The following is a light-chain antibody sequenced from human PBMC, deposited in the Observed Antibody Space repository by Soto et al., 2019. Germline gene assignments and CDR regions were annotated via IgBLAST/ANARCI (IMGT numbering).Light chain of an antibody. CDR1: QSVSSNY. CDR2: GAS. V-gene: IGKV3-20*01. CDR3: QQYGTSPYT. Sequence: EIVVTQSPGTLSLSPGERATLSCRASQSVSSNYLAWYQKSPGQPPSLLIYGASNRANGVPDRFSGSGSGTDFTLTISRLEPEDCAVYYCQQYGTSPYTFGQGTKLEIK. J-gene: IGKJ2*01.